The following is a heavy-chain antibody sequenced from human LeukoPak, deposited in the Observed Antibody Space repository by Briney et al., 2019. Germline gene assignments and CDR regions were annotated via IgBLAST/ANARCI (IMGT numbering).Heavy chain of an antibody. CDR2: ISGSGGST. CDR3: AKDQHYYGSGSYITPPY. Sequence: GGSLRLSCAASGFTFSSYSMNWVRQAPGKGLEWVSAISGSGGSTYYADSVKGRFTISRDNSKNTLYLQMNSLRAEDTAVYYCAKDQHYYGSGSYITPPYWGQGTLVTVSS. V-gene: IGHV3-23*01. D-gene: IGHD3-10*01. J-gene: IGHJ4*02. CDR1: GFTFSSYS.